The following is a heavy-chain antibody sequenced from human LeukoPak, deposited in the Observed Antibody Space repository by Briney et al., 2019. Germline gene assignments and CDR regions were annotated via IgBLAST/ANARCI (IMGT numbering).Heavy chain of an antibody. V-gene: IGHV3-23*01. CDR1: GFTFREYS. CDR2: SRSNGGDT. D-gene: IGHD2-15*01. Sequence: GGSLRLSCAASGFTFREYSMSWVRQAPGKGLEWVSNSRSNGGDTYYTDSVKGRFTISGDNSKNTLYLEMNSLRAEDTAVYYCAKGGYTTWFDPWGQGTLVTVSS. CDR3: AKGGYTTWFDP. J-gene: IGHJ5*02.